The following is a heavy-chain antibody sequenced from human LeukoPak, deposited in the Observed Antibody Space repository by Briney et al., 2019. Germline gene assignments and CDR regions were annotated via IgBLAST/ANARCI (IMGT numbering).Heavy chain of an antibody. D-gene: IGHD6-19*01. V-gene: IGHV3-23*01. J-gene: IGHJ5*01. CDR1: GFTFSSYA. CDR2: ISGSGGST. CDR3: ARLRGQWLVSRVWFDS. Sequence: PGGSLRLSCAASGFTFSSYAMSWVRQAPGKGLEWVSAISGSGGSTYYADSVKGRFTISRDNSKNTLYLQMNSLRAEDTAVYYCARLRGQWLVSRVWFDSWGQGTLVTVSS.